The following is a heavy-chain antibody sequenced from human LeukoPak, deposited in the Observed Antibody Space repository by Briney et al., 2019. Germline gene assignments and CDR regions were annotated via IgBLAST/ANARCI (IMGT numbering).Heavy chain of an antibody. CDR2: IYIGDSDP. J-gene: IGHJ2*01. CDR1: GYRFSTSW. Sequence: GESLKISCQGSGYRFSTSWIARVRQAPGKGLEWVGSIYIGDSDPRYSPSFQGHVTMSADKSVNTASLQWNSLQGSDTGIYYCAKVKSFGYWFFDLWGRGTLVAVSS. CDR3: AKVKSFGYWFFDL. D-gene: IGHD3-16*01. V-gene: IGHV5-51*01.